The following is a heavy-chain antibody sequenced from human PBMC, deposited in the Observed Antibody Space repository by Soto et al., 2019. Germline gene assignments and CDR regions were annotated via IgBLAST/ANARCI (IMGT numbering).Heavy chain of an antibody. Sequence: GGSLRLSCAASGFTFSSYGMHWVRQAPGKGLEWVAVISYDGSNKYYADSVKGRFTISRDNSKNTLYLQMNSLRAEDTAVYYCAKDRGTARIGDYGMDVWGHGTTVTVSS. CDR3: AKDRGTARIGDYGMDV. D-gene: IGHD3-10*01. J-gene: IGHJ6*02. CDR2: ISYDGSNK. V-gene: IGHV3-30*18. CDR1: GFTFSSYG.